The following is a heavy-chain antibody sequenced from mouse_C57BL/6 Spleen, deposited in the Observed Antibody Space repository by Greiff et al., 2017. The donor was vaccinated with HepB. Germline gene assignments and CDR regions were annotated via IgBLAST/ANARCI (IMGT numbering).Heavy chain of an antibody. Sequence: EVQVVESGGGLVKPGGSLKLSCAASGFTFSSYAMSWVRQTPEKRLEWVATISDGGSYTYYPDNVKGRFTISRDNAKNNLYLQMSHLKSEDTAMYYCARPYDYEGYYFDYWGQGTTLTVSS. CDR1: GFTFSSYA. J-gene: IGHJ2*01. D-gene: IGHD2-4*01. CDR3: ARPYDYEGYYFDY. CDR2: ISDGGSYT. V-gene: IGHV5-4*01.